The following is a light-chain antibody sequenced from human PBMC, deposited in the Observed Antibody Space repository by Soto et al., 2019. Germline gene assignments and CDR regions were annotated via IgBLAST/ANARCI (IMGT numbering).Light chain of an antibody. CDR1: QSINSW. Sequence: DIQMTQSPSTLSASIGDRVTITCRASQSINSWLAWYQQKPGKAPKLLIQKASSLESGVPSRFSGSASGTEFTLTIISLQTDDFATYYCQQYHTYSRTFGEGTKVEI. V-gene: IGKV1-5*03. J-gene: IGKJ1*01. CDR2: KAS. CDR3: QQYHTYSRT.